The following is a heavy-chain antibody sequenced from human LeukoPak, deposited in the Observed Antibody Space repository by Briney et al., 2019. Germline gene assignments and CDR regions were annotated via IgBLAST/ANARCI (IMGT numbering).Heavy chain of an antibody. CDR1: GFTFTSYA. CDR3: ARDIAGDTKFDY. CDR2: ISFDGNNK. Sequence: GRSLRLSCAASGFTFTSYAMHWVRQAPGKGLEWVTAISFDGNNKYYADSVKGRFTTSRDNSKNTLYLEMNSLRTEDTAVYYCARDIAGDTKFDYWGQGVLVTVSS. V-gene: IGHV3-30-3*01. D-gene: IGHD1-26*01. J-gene: IGHJ4*02.